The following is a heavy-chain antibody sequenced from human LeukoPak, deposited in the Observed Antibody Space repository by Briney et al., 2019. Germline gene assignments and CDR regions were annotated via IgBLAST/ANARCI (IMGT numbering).Heavy chain of an antibody. CDR1: GGSISSYY. CDR3: ASLGGLPFDP. V-gene: IGHV4-59*08. J-gene: IGHJ5*02. CDR2: IYYSGST. Sequence: PSETLSLTCTVSGGSISSYYWSWIRQPPGKGLEWIGYIYYSGSTNYNPSLKSRVTISVDTSKNQFSLKLSSVTAADTAVYYCASLGGLPFDPWGQGTLVTVSS. D-gene: IGHD5-12*01.